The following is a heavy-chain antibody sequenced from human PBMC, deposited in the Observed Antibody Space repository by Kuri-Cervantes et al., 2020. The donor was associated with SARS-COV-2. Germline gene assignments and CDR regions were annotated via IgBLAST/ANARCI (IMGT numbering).Heavy chain of an antibody. CDR2: IDSSSYYI. J-gene: IGHJ4*02. CDR3: AREEGGELGGAFDY. CDR1: GFTFSGYS. V-gene: IGHV3-21*01. Sequence: GGSLRLSCAASGFTFSGYSMNWIRRAPGKGLEWVASIDSSSYYIYHADSVKGRLTISRANAKTSLYLQMNSLKPEDTAVYYCAREEGGELGGAFDYWGQGALVTVSS. D-gene: IGHD7-27*01.